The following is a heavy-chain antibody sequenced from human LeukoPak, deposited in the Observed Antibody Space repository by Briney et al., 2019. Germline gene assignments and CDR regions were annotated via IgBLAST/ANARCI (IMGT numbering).Heavy chain of an antibody. V-gene: IGHV4-61*01. J-gene: IGHJ5*02. D-gene: IGHD2-2*01. CDR1: GGSVSSGSYY. CDR3: ARAPDCSRTSCHHWFDP. Sequence: SETLSLTCTVSGGSVSSGSYYCSWIRQPPGKGLEWIGYIYYSGSTNYNPSLKSRVTISVDTSKNQFSLKLSSVTAADTAVYYCARAPDCSRTSCHHWFDPWGQGTLFTVSS. CDR2: IYYSGST.